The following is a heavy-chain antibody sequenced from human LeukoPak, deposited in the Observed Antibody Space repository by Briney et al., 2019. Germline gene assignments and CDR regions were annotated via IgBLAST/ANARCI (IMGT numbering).Heavy chain of an antibody. D-gene: IGHD1-1*01. CDR2: IYPGNSET. Sequence: GESPKISCKASGYSFTNYWIDWVRQMPGKGLEWMVTIYPGNSETRHSPSFQGQVTISADKSISTAYLQWSSLKASDTAMYYCARHVFTAGRGGGYYHYMDVWGKGTTVTVSS. CDR3: ARHVFTAGRGGGYYHYMDV. J-gene: IGHJ6*03. V-gene: IGHV5-51*01. CDR1: GYSFTNYW.